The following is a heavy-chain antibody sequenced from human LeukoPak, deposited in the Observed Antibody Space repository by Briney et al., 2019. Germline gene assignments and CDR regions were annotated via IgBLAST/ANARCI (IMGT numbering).Heavy chain of an antibody. CDR3: ARDHGYGGYAEITYYFDY. D-gene: IGHD5-12*01. J-gene: IGHJ4*02. CDR1: GGTFSSYA. Sequence: GASVKVSCKASGGTFSSYAISWVRQAPGQGLEWMGSIIPIFCTANYAQKFQGRVTITTDESTSTAYMELSSLRSEDTAVYYCARDHGYGGYAEITYYFDYWGQGTLVTVSS. CDR2: IIPIFCTA. V-gene: IGHV1-69*05.